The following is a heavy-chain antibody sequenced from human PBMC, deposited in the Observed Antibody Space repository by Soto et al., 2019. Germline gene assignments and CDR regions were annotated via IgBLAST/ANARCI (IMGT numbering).Heavy chain of an antibody. CDR2: IYPSDSQT. J-gene: IGHJ3*02. V-gene: IGHV5-51*01. D-gene: IGHD4-17*01. Sequence: GESLKISCKGSGYSFSNWWIAWVRQMPGKGLEYMGIIYPSDSQTRYSPSFQGQVTISADKSISTAYLQWSSLKASDTAMYYCARQGGWTVYAFDIWGQGTMVTVSS. CDR3: ARQGGWTVYAFDI. CDR1: GYSFSNWW.